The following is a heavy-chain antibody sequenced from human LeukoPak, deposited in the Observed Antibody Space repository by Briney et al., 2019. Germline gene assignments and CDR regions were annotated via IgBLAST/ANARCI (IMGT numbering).Heavy chain of an antibody. CDR2: ISSSGGSTSRFI. J-gene: IGHJ4*02. V-gene: IGHV3-21*01. CDR1: GFNFLKYS. Sequence: GGSLRLSCEASGFNFLKYSTNWVRQAPGKGLEWVSSISSSGGSTSRFIYYADSVRGRFTISRDNAKNTLYLQMHSLRAEDTAVYYCTRGGTTLEYWGQGTLVSVSS. CDR3: TRGGTTLEY. D-gene: IGHD1-7*01.